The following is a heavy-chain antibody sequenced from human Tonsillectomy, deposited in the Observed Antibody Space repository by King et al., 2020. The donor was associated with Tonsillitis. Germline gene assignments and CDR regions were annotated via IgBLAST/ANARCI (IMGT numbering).Heavy chain of an antibody. V-gene: IGHV3-21*01. CDR3: ARDHGGLENWFDP. D-gene: IGHD1-1*01. CDR1: GFTFSSYS. CDR2: ISSSSSYI. Sequence: QLVQSGGGLVKPGGSLRLSCAASGFTFSSYSMNWVRQAPGKGLEWVSSISSSSSYIYYADSVKGRFTISRDNAKNSLYLQMNSLRAEDTAVYYCARDHGGLENWFDPWGQGTLVTVSS. J-gene: IGHJ5*02.